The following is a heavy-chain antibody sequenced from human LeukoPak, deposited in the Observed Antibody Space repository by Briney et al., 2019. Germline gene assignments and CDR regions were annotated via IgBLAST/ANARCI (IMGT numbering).Heavy chain of an antibody. CDR3: ARVGGFDSSGYYYSNDY. CDR2: ISAYNGDT. Sequence: ASVTVSCTASGYTFTSYGISWVRQAPGQGLEWMGWISAYNGDTNYAQKLQGRVTMTTDTSTSTAYMELRSLRSDDTAVYYCARVGGFDSSGYYYSNDYWGQGTLVTVSS. J-gene: IGHJ4*02. D-gene: IGHD3-22*01. CDR1: GYTFTSYG. V-gene: IGHV1-18*01.